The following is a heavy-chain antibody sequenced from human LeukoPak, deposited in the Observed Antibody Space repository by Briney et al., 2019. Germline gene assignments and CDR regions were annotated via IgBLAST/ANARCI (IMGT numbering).Heavy chain of an antibody. J-gene: IGHJ4*02. D-gene: IGHD6-19*01. CDR1: GFTFSSYS. CDR3: VKSGIAVSGTDY. V-gene: IGHV3-64D*09. CDR2: ITSKGGST. Sequence: PGGSLRLSCTASGFTFSSYSMNWVRQAPGKGLEYVSAITSKGGSTYYADSVKGRFTISRDNSKNTLYLQMSSLRAEDTAVYYCVKSGIAVSGTDYWGQGTLVTVSS.